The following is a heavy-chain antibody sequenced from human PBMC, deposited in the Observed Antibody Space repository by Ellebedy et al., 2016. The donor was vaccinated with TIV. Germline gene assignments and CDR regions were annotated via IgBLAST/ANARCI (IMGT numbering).Heavy chain of an antibody. J-gene: IGHJ5*02. V-gene: IGHV3-48*02. Sequence: PGGSLRLSCAGSGFNFGDYSMNWVRQAPGTGLEWISYINAGGERIYYADSVKGRFTISRDNARNILYLHMNSLRDEDTAVYYCASRAASWYSDNNWFDPWGQGSPVTVSS. CDR1: GFNFGDYS. CDR2: INAGGERI. CDR3: ASRAASWYSDNNWFDP. D-gene: IGHD6-13*01.